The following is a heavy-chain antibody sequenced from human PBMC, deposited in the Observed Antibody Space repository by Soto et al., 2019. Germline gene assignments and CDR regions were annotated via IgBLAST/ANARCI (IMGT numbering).Heavy chain of an antibody. V-gene: IGHV1-69*13. D-gene: IGHD2-2*01. Sequence: SVKVSCKASGGTFSSYAISWVRQAPGQGLEWMGGIIPIFGTANYAQKFQGRVTITADESTSTAYMELSSLRSEDTAVYYCAREGYCISTSCYGAPYYYGIDVWGQGTTVTVSS. CDR1: GGTFSSYA. CDR3: AREGYCISTSCYGAPYYYGIDV. CDR2: IIPIFGTA. J-gene: IGHJ6*02.